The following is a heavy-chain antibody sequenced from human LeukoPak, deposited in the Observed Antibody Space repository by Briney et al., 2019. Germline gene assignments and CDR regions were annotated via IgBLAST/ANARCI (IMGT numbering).Heavy chain of an antibody. Sequence: GGSLRLSCAASGFMFDEYTMHWVRQAPGKGLEWVASISWNSGDIVHADSVKGRFTSSRDNAKNSLYLQMDSLRTEDTALYYCVKSGGYATAIRYFDLWGRGTLVTVSS. J-gene: IGHJ2*01. CDR3: VKSGGYATAIRYFDL. V-gene: IGHV3-9*01. CDR1: GFMFDEYT. CDR2: ISWNSGDI. D-gene: IGHD2-21*02.